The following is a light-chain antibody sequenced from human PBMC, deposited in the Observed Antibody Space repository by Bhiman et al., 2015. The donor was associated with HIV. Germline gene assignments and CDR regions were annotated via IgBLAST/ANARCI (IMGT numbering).Light chain of an antibody. V-gene: IGLV1-44*01. CDR3: QSYDNSLSGHVI. Sequence: QSVLTQPPSASGTPGQRVTISCSGSSSNIGDSTVNWYQQLPGTAPKLLIYRSNQRPSGVPDRFSGSQSGTSASLAISGLRAEDEADYYCQSYDNSLSGHVIFGGGTRLTVL. J-gene: IGLJ2*01. CDR2: RSN. CDR1: SSNIGDST.